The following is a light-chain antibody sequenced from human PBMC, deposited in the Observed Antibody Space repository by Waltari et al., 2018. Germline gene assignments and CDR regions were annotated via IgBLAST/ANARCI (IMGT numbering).Light chain of an antibody. V-gene: IGLV4-69*01. J-gene: IGLJ3*02. Sequence: QLVLTQSPSASASLGASVKLTCTLSSGHSSNVIAWLQQQPEKCPRSLMKVNSDGSHSKGDKIPYRFSGSSSGAEHFLTISSLQSEDEADYYCQTGGHGTWVFGGGTKLTVL. CDR3: QTGGHGTWV. CDR1: SGHSSNV. CDR2: VNSDGSH.